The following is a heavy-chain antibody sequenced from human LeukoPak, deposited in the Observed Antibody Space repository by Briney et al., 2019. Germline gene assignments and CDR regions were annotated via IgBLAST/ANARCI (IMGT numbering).Heavy chain of an antibody. CDR1: GFTFSSYG. Sequence: PGGSLRLSCAASGFTFSSYGMHWVRQAPGKGLEWVAVISYDGSNKYYADSVKGRFTISRDNSKNTLYLQMNSLRAEDTTVYYCANLWETVVTDDAFDIWGQGTMVTVSS. V-gene: IGHV3-30*18. CDR3: ANLWETVVTDDAFDI. J-gene: IGHJ3*02. CDR2: ISYDGSNK. D-gene: IGHD4-23*01.